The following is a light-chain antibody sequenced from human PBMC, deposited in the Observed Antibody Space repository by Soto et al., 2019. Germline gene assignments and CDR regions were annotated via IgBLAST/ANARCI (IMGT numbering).Light chain of an antibody. CDR2: AAS. J-gene: IGKJ2*01. CDR1: QTISRY. Sequence: DIQMTQSPSSLSASVGDRVTITWRASQTISRYFNWYQQKPGKAPKLLIYAASTLQTGVPSRFTGSGSGTDFTLTIISLQPEDYATYFCQQSYSMPYAFGPGTKVDIK. V-gene: IGKV1-39*01. CDR3: QQSYSMPYA.